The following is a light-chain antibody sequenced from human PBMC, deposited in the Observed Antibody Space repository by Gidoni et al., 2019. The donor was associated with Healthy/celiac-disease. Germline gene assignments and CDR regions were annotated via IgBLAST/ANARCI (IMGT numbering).Light chain of an antibody. V-gene: IGKV3-20*01. CDR1: QSVSSSY. CDR2: GAS. Sequence: VLTQSPGTLSLSPGERATLSCRASQSVSSSYLAWYQQKPGQAPRLLIYGASSRATGIPDRCSGSGSGTDFTLTISRLEPEDLAVYYCQQYGSSPPWTFGQGTKVEIK. J-gene: IGKJ1*01. CDR3: QQYGSSPPWT.